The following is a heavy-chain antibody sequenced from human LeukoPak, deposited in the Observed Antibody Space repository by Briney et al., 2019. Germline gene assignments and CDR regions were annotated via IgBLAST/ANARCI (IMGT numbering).Heavy chain of an antibody. CDR1: GGSISSSSYY. J-gene: IGHJ4*02. CDR2: IYYSGST. CDR3: ARGEKDYDILTGTYYFDY. Sequence: SETLSLTCTVSGGSISSSSYYWGWIRQPPGKGLEWIGSIYYSGSTYYNPSLKSRVTISVDTSKNQFSLKLSSVTAADTAVYYCARGEKDYDILTGTYYFDYWGQGTLVTVSS. V-gene: IGHV4-39*07. D-gene: IGHD3-9*01.